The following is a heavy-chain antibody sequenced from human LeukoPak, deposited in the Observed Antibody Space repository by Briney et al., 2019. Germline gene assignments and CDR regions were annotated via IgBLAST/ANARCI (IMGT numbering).Heavy chain of an antibody. CDR2: IIPIFGTA. CDR3: ARRRGYSYGYAFDY. D-gene: IGHD5-18*01. CDR1: GGAISCHA. Sequence: SVKHSCKASGGAISCHAISWVRQAPGQGLEWLGGIIPIFGTANYAQKFQGRVTITTDESTSTAYMELSSLRSEDTAVYYCARRRGYSYGYAFDYWGQGTLVTVSS. V-gene: IGHV1-69*05. J-gene: IGHJ4*02.